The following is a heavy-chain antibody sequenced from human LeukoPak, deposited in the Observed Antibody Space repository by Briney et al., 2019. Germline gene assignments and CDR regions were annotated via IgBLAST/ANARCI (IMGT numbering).Heavy chain of an antibody. CDR1: GFTFSSYS. Sequence: PGGSLRLSCAASGFTFSSYSMNWVRQAPGKGLEWVSYISSSSSTIYYADSVKGRFTISRDNAKNSLYLQMNSLRAEDTAVYYCARDAGGTAHPYNWFDPWGQGTLVTVSS. CDR3: ARDAGGTAHPYNWFDP. J-gene: IGHJ5*02. V-gene: IGHV3-48*04. D-gene: IGHD1/OR15-1a*01. CDR2: ISSSSSTI.